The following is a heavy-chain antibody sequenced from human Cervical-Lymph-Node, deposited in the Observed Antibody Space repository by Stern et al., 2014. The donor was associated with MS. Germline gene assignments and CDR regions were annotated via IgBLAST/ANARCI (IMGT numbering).Heavy chain of an antibody. D-gene: IGHD6-19*01. V-gene: IGHV3-20*04. J-gene: IGHJ5*02. CDR2: ISWDGGTT. CDR3: ARLLKAVAGTASGWFDP. Sequence: EVQLVESGGGVIRPGGSLRLSCAASGFTFDDYAMSWVRQAPGKGLEWVADISWDGGTTGYADSVKGRFTISRDNAKNSLLLQMNSLRSEDTAFYYCARLLKAVAGTASGWFDPWGQGTLVTVSS. CDR1: GFTFDDYA.